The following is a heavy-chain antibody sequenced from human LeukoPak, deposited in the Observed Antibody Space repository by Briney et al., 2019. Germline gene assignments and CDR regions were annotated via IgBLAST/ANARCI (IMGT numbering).Heavy chain of an antibody. D-gene: IGHD3-10*01. Sequence: SETLSLTCTVSGYSITTGYYWGWIRQPPGKGLEWIGSIYKTGSTFYNPSLKSRVTISVDTSKNQFSLKLSSVTAADTAVYYCARVGIWFGEPSYFDYWGQGTLVTVSS. CDR3: ARVGIWFGEPSYFDY. CDR2: IYKTGST. J-gene: IGHJ4*02. V-gene: IGHV4-38-2*02. CDR1: GYSITTGYY.